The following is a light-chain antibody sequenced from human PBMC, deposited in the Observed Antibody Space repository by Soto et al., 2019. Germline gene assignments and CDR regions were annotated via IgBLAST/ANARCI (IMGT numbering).Light chain of an antibody. CDR3: QQYGNSPLT. Sequence: EIVLTQSPATLSLSPGERATLSCRASQSVNTFLAWFQQKPGQAPRLLIYDTSNRATGIPARFSGSGSGTDFTLTITSLEPEDFAVYYCQQYGNSPLTFGGGTKVE. CDR2: DTS. V-gene: IGKV3-11*01. CDR1: QSVNTF. J-gene: IGKJ4*01.